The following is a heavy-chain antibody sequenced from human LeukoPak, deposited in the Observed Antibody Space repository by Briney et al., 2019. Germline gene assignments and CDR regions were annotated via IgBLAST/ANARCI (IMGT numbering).Heavy chain of an antibody. J-gene: IGHJ4*02. D-gene: IGHD6-19*01. CDR2: IYSGGNT. CDR3: ARVRQWLVDY. V-gene: IGHV3-53*01. CDR1: GFTVSSNY. Sequence: PVGSLRLSCAASGFTVSSNYMSWVRQAPGKGLEWVSVIYSGGNTYYADSVKGRFTISRDNSKNTLYLQMSSLRAEDTAVYYCARVRQWLVDYWGQGTLVTVSS.